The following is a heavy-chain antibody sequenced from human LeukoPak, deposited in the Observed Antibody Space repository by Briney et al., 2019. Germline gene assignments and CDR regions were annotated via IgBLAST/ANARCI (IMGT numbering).Heavy chain of an antibody. CDR2: IYYSGST. J-gene: IGHJ4*02. D-gene: IGHD3-22*01. Sequence: SETLSLTCTVSGGSISSYYWSWIRQPPGKGLEWIGYIYYSGSTNYNPSLKSRVTISVETSKNQFSLKLSSVTAADTAVYYCARVTGYMIEDYFDYWGQGTLVTVPS. V-gene: IGHV4-59*01. CDR1: GGSISSYY. CDR3: ARVTGYMIEDYFDY.